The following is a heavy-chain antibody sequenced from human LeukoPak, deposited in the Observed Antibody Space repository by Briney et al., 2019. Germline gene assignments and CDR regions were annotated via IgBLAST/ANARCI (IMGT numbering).Heavy chain of an antibody. CDR2: ISSSSSYI. J-gene: IGHJ5*02. Sequence: GGSLRLSCAASGFTFSSYSMNWVRQAPGKGLEWVSSISSSSSYIYYADSVKGRFTISRDNAKNSLYLQMNSLRAEDTAVYYCASTIDYCSSTSCYAPGGWFDPWGQGTLVTVSS. CDR1: GFTFSSYS. CDR3: ASTIDYCSSTSCYAPGGWFDP. V-gene: IGHV3-21*01. D-gene: IGHD2-2*01.